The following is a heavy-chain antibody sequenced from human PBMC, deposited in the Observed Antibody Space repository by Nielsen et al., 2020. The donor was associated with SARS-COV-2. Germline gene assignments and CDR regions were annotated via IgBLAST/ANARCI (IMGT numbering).Heavy chain of an antibody. J-gene: IGHJ6*02. CDR3: ARQPISSGWYSGWYYGMDV. Sequence: SETLSLTCTVSGGSISSSSYYWGWIRQPPGKGLEWIGSIYYSGSTYYNPSLKSRVTISVDTSKNQFSLTLSSVTAADTAVYYCARQPISSGWYSGWYYGMDVWGQGTTVTVSS. CDR2: IYYSGST. CDR1: GGSISSSSYY. V-gene: IGHV4-39*01. D-gene: IGHD6-19*01.